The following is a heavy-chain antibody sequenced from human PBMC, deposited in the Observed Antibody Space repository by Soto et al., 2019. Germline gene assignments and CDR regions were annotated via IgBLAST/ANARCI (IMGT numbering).Heavy chain of an antibody. CDR3: ARDMGYSSSWYYFDY. J-gene: IGHJ4*02. CDR1: GFTFSSYS. Sequence: EVQLVESGGGLVKPGGSLRLSCAASGFTFSSYSMNWVRQAPGKGLERVSSISSSSSYIYYADSVKGRFTISRDNAKNSLYLQMNSLRAEDTAVYYCARDMGYSSSWYYFDYWGQGTLVTVSS. CDR2: ISSSSSYI. V-gene: IGHV3-21*01. D-gene: IGHD6-13*01.